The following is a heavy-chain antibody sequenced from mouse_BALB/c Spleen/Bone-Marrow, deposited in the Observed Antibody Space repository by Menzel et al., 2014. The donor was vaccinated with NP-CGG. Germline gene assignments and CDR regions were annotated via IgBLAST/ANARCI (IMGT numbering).Heavy chain of an antibody. J-gene: IGHJ3*01. D-gene: IGHD2-4*01. CDR2: IWGVGTT. V-gene: IGHV2-6-5*01. Sequence: VMLVESGPGLVAPSQSLSITCTVSGFSLTDYGVSWTRQPPGKGLEWLGVIWGVGTTYYNSALKSRLSISKDNSKSQVFLKMNSLQTDDTAMYYCAKIYYDFDGFAHWGQGTLVTVSA. CDR1: GFSLTDYG. CDR3: AKIYYDFDGFAH.